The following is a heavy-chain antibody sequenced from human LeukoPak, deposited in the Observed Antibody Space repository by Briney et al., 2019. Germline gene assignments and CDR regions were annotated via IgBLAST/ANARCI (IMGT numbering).Heavy chain of an antibody. CDR1: GGSFSGYY. V-gene: IGHV4-34*01. D-gene: IGHD3-10*01. CDR2: INHSGST. CDR3: ARAGLLWFGELSV. J-gene: IGHJ4*02. Sequence: SETLSLTCAVYGGSFSGYYWSWIRQPPGKGLEWIGEINHSGSTNYNPSLKSRVTISVDTSKNQFSLKLSSVTAADTAVYYCARAGLLWFGELSVWGQGTLVTVSS.